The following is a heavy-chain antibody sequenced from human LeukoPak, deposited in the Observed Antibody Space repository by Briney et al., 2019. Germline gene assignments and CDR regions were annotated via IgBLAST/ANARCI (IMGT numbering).Heavy chain of an antibody. CDR2: ISYDGSNK. V-gene: IGHV3-30*18. CDR3: AKDSNRYFDY. J-gene: IGHJ4*02. CDR1: GFTFSSYG. Sequence: GRSLRLSCAASGFTFSSYGMHWVRQAPGKGLERVAVISYDGSNKYYADSVKGRFTISRDNSKNTLYLQMNSLRAEDTAVYYCAKDSNRYFDYWGQGTLVTVSS. D-gene: IGHD2/OR15-2a*01.